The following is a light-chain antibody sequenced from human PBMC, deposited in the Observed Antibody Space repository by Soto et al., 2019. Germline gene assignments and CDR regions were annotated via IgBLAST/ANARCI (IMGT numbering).Light chain of an antibody. J-gene: IGKJ3*01. V-gene: IGKV3-15*01. CDR3: QQYNNWPPVT. CDR2: GAS. CDR1: QSVSNN. Sequence: ELVLTQSPGTLSLSPGDRATLSCRASQSVSNNYLAWYQQKPGQAPRLLIYGASTRATGIPARFSGSGSGTEFTLTISSLQSEDFAVYYCQQYNNWPPVTFGPGTKVDIK.